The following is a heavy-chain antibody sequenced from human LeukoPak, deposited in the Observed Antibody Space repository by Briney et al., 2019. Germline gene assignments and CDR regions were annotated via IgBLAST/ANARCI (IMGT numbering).Heavy chain of an antibody. CDR2: ISGSDGST. V-gene: IGHV3-23*01. CDR3: ARSGFNFDS. CDR1: GFIFNYYA. D-gene: IGHD5-12*01. Sequence: GGSLRLSCATSGFIFNYYAMSWVRQAPGKGLEWVSGISGSDGSTYYTDSVKGRFTISRDNAKNSLYLQMNSLRAEDTAVYYCARSGFNFDSWGQGTLVTVSS. J-gene: IGHJ4*02.